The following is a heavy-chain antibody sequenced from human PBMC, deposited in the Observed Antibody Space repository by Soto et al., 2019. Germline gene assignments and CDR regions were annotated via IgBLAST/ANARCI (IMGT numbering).Heavy chain of an antibody. J-gene: IGHJ4*02. CDR3: AREKSGTRPRLFDY. V-gene: IGHV1-69*13. CDR2: IIPIFGTA. D-gene: IGHD1-26*01. Sequence: SVKVSCKASGGTFSSYAISWVRQAPGQGLEWMGGIIPIFGTANYAQKSQGRVTITADESTSTAYMELSSLRSEDTAVYYCAREKSGTRPRLFDYWGQGTLVTVS. CDR1: GGTFSSYA.